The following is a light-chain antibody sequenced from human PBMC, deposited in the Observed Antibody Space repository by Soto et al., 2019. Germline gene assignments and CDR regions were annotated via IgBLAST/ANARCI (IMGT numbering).Light chain of an antibody. CDR3: AAWDDSAWV. CDR1: SSNIGSNY. CDR2: RNN. Sequence: QSVLTQPPSASGTPGQRGTISCSGSSSNIGSNYVYWYQQLPGTAPKLLIYRNNQRPSGVPDRFSGSKSGTSASLAISGLRSEDEADYYCAAWDDSAWVFGGGTKVTVL. J-gene: IGLJ3*02. V-gene: IGLV1-47*01.